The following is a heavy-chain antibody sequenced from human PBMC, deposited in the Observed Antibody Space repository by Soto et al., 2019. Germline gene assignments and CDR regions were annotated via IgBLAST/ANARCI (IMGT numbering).Heavy chain of an antibody. V-gene: IGHV1-18*01. CDR1: GYTFTNYG. D-gene: IGHD5-18*01. Sequence: ASVKVSCKASGYTFTNYGISWVRQAPGQGLEWMGWISGYNGNTKYGQELQGRVTMTTDTPSSTAYMELRSLRSDDTAVYYCASDPPLDTAIVNYYYGMDVWGQGTTVTVSS. CDR3: ASDPPLDTAIVNYYYGMDV. CDR2: ISGYNGNT. J-gene: IGHJ6*02.